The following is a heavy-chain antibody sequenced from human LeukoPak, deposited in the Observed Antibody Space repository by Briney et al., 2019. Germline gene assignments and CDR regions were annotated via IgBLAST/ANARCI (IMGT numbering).Heavy chain of an antibody. CDR3: ARESGYSFNL. D-gene: IGHD5-18*01. V-gene: IGHV3-11*01. CDR2: ISSTASMI. J-gene: IGHJ1*01. CDR1: GFTFSGYY. Sequence: SGGSLRLSCAASGFTFSGYYVSWIRQAPGKGLEWVSYISSTASMIYYADSVKGRFTISRDNAKSSLYLQMNSLRAEDTAVYYCARESGYSFNLWGQGTLVTVSS.